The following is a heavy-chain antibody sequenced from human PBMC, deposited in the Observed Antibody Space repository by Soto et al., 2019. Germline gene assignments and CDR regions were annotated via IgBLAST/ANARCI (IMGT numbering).Heavy chain of an antibody. Sequence: GGSLRLSCTASGFTFSNMWMGLVRQAPGKGLEWVGRIKDKTDGGTTDYAAPVKGRFAISRDDSKSRLYLQMNSLKTDDTAVYYCTTGHYWGQGTLVNVAS. CDR2: IKDKTDGGTT. V-gene: IGHV3-15*01. J-gene: IGHJ4*02. CDR3: TTGHY. CDR1: GFTFSNMW.